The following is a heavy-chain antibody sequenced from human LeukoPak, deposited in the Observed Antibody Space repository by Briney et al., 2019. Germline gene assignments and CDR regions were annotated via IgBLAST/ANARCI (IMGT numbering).Heavy chain of an antibody. CDR3: VKAMYYFDY. Sequence: GGSLRLSCAASGFTFSTYAMSWVRQAPGKGLELVSTISGSGANTYYADSVSGRFTISRDNSKNTLYLQMNSLRAEDTAVDYCVKAMYYFDYWGQGTLVTVSS. V-gene: IGHV3-23*01. J-gene: IGHJ4*02. CDR1: GFTFSTYA. CDR2: ISGSGANT.